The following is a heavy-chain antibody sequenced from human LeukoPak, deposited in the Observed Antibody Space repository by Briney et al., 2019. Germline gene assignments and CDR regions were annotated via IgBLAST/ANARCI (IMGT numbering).Heavy chain of an antibody. CDR1: GGSISSYY. D-gene: IGHD2-21*02. J-gene: IGHJ3*02. CDR3: ARELNCGGDCYDAFDI. Sequence: SETLSLTCTVSGGSISSYYWSWIRQPAGKGLEWIGRIYISGSTNYNPSLKSRVTISVDTSKNQFSLKLSSVTAADTAVYYCARELNCGGDCYDAFDIWGQGTMVTVSS. CDR2: IYISGST. V-gene: IGHV4-4*07.